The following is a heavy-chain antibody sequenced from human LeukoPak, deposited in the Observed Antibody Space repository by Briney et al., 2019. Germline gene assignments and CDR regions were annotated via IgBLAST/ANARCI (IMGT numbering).Heavy chain of an antibody. D-gene: IGHD6-19*01. Sequence: GGSLRLSCAASGFTFTTYTMAWVRQAPGKGLEWVSTISGTGGSTAYADSVKGRFTISRDNSKNTLYLQTNSLRAEDTAIYFCSKHPSTGFYYFDFWGQGTLVTVSS. CDR2: ISGTGGST. J-gene: IGHJ4*02. CDR1: GFTFTTYT. V-gene: IGHV3-23*01. CDR3: SKHPSTGFYYFDF.